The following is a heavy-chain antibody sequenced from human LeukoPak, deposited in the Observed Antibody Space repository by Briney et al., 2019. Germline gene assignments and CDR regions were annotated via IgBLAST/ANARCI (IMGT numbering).Heavy chain of an antibody. Sequence: SETLSLTCTVSGASISPYNWNWIRQPPGKGLEWIGYIYYSGSTNYNPSLKSRVTISVDTSKNQFSLQLSSVAAADTAVYYCASLWNTAMAPAYWGQGTLVTVSS. CDR1: GASISPYN. D-gene: IGHD5-18*01. CDR3: ASLWNTAMAPAY. CDR2: IYYSGST. J-gene: IGHJ4*02. V-gene: IGHV4-59*01.